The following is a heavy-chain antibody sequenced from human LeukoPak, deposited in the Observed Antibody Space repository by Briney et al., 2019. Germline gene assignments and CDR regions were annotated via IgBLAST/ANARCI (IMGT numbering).Heavy chain of an antibody. V-gene: IGHV1-18*01. J-gene: IGHJ4*02. D-gene: IGHD4-23*01. Sequence: ASVKVSCKASGYTFTSYGISWVRQAPGQGLEWMGWISAYNGNTNYAQKLQGRVTMTTDTSTSTAYMGLRSLRSDDTAVYYCTRDYGGNVRSGYWGQGTLVTVSS. CDR3: TRDYGGNVRSGY. CDR1: GYTFTSYG. CDR2: ISAYNGNT.